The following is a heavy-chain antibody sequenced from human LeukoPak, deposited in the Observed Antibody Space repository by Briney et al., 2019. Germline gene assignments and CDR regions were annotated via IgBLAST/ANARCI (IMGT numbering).Heavy chain of an antibody. CDR3: ARDRFSGYLLYYFDY. D-gene: IGHD3-22*01. CDR1: GFTFSSYW. Sequence: LGGSLRLSCAASGFTFSSYWMSWVRQAPGKGLEWVANIKQDGSEKYYVDSVKGRFTISRDNAKNSLYLQMNSLRAEDTAVYYCARDRFSGYLLYYFDYWGQGTLVTVSS. V-gene: IGHV3-7*01. CDR2: IKQDGSEK. J-gene: IGHJ4*02.